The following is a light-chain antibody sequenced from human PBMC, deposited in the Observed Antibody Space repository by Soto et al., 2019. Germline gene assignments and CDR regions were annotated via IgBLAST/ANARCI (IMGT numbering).Light chain of an antibody. V-gene: IGLV2-14*01. CDR3: SSFTRSSTYV. Sequence: QSALTQPASVSGSPGQSITISCTGTSSDVGAYNFVSWYQQYPGKAPKVMIYEVNNRPSGVSNRFSGSKSGNTASLTISGLQAEDEADYYCSSFTRSSTYVFGSGTKLNVL. CDR1: SSDVGAYNF. CDR2: EVN. J-gene: IGLJ1*01.